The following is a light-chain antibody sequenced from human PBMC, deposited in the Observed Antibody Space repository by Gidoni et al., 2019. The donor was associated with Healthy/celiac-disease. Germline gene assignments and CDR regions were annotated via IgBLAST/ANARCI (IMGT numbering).Light chain of an antibody. V-gene: IGKV1-39*01. CDR2: AAS. J-gene: IGKJ3*01. Sequence: DIQMTQSPSSLSASVGDRVTIPCRASQSISSYLNWYQQKPGKAPKLLIYAASSLQSGVPSRFSGSGSGTDFTLTISSLQPEDFATYFCQQSYSTPFTFXPXTKVDAK. CDR1: QSISSY. CDR3: QQSYSTPFT.